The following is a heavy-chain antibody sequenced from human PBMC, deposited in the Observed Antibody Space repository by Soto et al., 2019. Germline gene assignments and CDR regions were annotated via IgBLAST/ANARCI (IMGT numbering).Heavy chain of an antibody. V-gene: IGHV3-53*01. CDR3: ARVDSVDYYYGMDV. CDR1: GFTVSYFY. D-gene: IGHD2-15*01. Sequence: EVQLVESGGGLIQPGGSLRLSCAASGFTVSYFYMNWVRQAPGKGLEWVSVIYGGDSTYYADSVKGRFTTSRDSSKNTVYLQMNSLRAQDTAVYYCARVDSVDYYYGMDVWGQGTTVTVSS. CDR2: IYGGDST. J-gene: IGHJ6*02.